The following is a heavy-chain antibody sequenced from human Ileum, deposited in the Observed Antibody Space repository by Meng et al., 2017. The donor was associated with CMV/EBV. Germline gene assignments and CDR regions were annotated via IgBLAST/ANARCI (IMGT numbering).Heavy chain of an antibody. J-gene: IGHJ4*02. V-gene: IGHV7-4-1*02. CDR1: GYNFTSNN. D-gene: IGHD1-26*01. CDR3: ARDGLSGRYFDY. CDR2: INTNTGNP. Sequence: CKASGYNFTSNNMIWVRQAPGQGPEWMGWINTNTGNPTYAQGFTGRFVFSLDTSVSTTYLQISSLKAEDTAVYYCARDGLSGRYFDYWGQGTLVAVSS.